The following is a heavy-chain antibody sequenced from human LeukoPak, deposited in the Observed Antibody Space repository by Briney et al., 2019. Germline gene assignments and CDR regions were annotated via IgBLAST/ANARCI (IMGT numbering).Heavy chain of an antibody. CDR3: ARVGMTGTTEYFDY. D-gene: IGHD1-1*01. Sequence: PGGSLRLSCAASGFTFSSYAMHWVRQAPGKGLEWVAVISYDGSNKYYADSVKGRFTISRDNSKNTLYLQMNSLRAEDTAVYYCARVGMTGTTEYFDYWGQGTLVTVSS. CDR2: ISYDGSNK. CDR1: GFTFSSYA. V-gene: IGHV3-30-3*01. J-gene: IGHJ4*02.